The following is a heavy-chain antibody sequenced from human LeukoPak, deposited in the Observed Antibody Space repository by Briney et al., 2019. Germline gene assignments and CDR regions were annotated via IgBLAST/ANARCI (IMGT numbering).Heavy chain of an antibody. J-gene: IGHJ4*02. CDR2: IIPIFGIA. Sequence: SVKVSCKASGGTFSSYAISWVRQAPGQGLEWMGRIIPIFGIANYAQKFQGRVTITADKPTSTAYMELSSLRTEDTAVYYCARERDSGYSGLGLRYWGQGTLVTVSS. D-gene: IGHD5-12*01. CDR3: ARERDSGYSGLGLRY. CDR1: GGTFSSYA. V-gene: IGHV1-69*04.